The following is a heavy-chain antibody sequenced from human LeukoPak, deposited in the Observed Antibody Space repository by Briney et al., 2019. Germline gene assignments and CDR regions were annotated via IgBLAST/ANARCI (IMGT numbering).Heavy chain of an antibody. CDR3: AKTTAGYSSGRYPGWPVDY. J-gene: IGHJ4*02. D-gene: IGHD6-19*01. CDR2: ISYDGSNK. V-gene: IGHV3-30*18. Sequence: GRSLRLSCAASGFTFSSYGMHWVRQAPGKGLEWVAVISYDGSNKYYADSVKGRFTISRDNSKNTLYLQMNSLRADDTAVYYCAKTTAGYSSGRYPGWPVDYWGQGTLVTVSS. CDR1: GFTFSSYG.